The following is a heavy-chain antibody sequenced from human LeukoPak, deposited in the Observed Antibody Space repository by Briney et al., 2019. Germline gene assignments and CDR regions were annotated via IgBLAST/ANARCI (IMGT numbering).Heavy chain of an antibody. CDR1: GGSFTGYY. Sequence: PSETLALTCALYGGSFTGYYWRWIRQPPGKGLEWIGEIKHSGGTKYNPSLKSRVTISVDTSTKQFFLRLTSVTAADTAVYYCACHAVRYSAYDREEDAFDIWGQGTMVTVSS. CDR3: ACHAVRYSAYDREEDAFDI. D-gene: IGHD5-12*01. CDR2: IKHSGGT. J-gene: IGHJ3*02. V-gene: IGHV4-34*01.